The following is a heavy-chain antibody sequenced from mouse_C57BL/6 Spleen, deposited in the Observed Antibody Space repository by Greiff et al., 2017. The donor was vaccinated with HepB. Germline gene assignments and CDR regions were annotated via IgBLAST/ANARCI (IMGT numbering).Heavy chain of an antibody. J-gene: IGHJ2*01. CDR1: GYTFTSYW. V-gene: IGHV1-50*01. CDR3: ARGIYGNYFDY. CDR2: IDPSDSYT. Sequence: VQLQQPGAELVKPGASVKLSCKASGYTFTSYWMQWVKQRPGQGLEWIGEIDPSDSYTNYNQKFKGKATLTLDTSSSTAYMQLRSLTSEDSAVYYCARGIYGNYFDYWGQGTTLTVSS. D-gene: IGHD2-1*01.